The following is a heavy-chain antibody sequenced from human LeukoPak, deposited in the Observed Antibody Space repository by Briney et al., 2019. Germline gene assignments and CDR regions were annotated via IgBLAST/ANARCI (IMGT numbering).Heavy chain of an antibody. J-gene: IGHJ4*02. CDR1: GGSISGSSYY. V-gene: IGHV4-39*07. Sequence: PSETLSLTCTVSGGSISGSSYYWGWIRQPPGTGLEWIGEINHSGSTNYNPSLKSRVTISVDTSKNQFSLKLSSVTAADTAVYYCARDGTGYRYWGQGTLVTVSS. CDR3: ARDGTGYRY. CDR2: INHSGST. D-gene: IGHD3/OR15-3a*01.